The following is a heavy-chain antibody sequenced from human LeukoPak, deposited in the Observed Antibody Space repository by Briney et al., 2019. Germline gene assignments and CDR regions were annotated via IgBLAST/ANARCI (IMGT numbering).Heavy chain of an antibody. Sequence: GGSLRLSCAASGFTFSSYAMSWVRQAPGKGLEWVSAISGSGSSTYYADSVKGRFTISRDNSKNTLYLQMNSLRAEDTAVYYCAKSPGYAVVPAAMYFDYWGQGTLVTVSS. V-gene: IGHV3-23*01. J-gene: IGHJ4*02. D-gene: IGHD2-2*01. CDR1: GFTFSSYA. CDR2: ISGSGSST. CDR3: AKSPGYAVVPAAMYFDY.